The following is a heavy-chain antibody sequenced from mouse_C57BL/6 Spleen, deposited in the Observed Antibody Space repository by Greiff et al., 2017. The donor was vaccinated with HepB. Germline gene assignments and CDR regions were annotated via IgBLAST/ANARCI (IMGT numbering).Heavy chain of an antibody. D-gene: IGHD4-1*01. CDR3: ARLGRYYAMDY. Sequence: EVKLMESGPGLVKPSQSLSLTCSVTGYSITSGYYWNWIRQFPGNKLEWMGYISYDGSNNYNPSLKNRISITRDTSKNQFFLKLNSVTTEDTATYYCARLGRYYAMDYWGQGTSLTVSS. CDR2: ISYDGSN. V-gene: IGHV3-6*01. CDR1: GYSITSGYY. J-gene: IGHJ4*01.